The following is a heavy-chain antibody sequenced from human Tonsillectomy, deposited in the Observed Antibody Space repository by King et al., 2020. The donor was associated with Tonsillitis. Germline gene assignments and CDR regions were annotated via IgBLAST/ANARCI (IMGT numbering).Heavy chain of an antibody. J-gene: IGHJ5*02. Sequence: VQLVESGGGLVKPGGSLRLSCSASGFTFSAHTMNWVRQAPGKGLEWCSSITSSITYIYYADSVKGRFTISSANARASLVLQLNSLTAGDTAVYYCARGTTATPTSGYNWFDPWGQGTLVTVSS. CDR1: GFTFSAHT. CDR3: ARGTTATPTSGYNWFDP. V-gene: IGHV3-21*01. CDR2: ITSSITYI. D-gene: IGHD1-1*01.